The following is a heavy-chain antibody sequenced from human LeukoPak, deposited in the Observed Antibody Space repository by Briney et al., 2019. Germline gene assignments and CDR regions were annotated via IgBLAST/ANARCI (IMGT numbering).Heavy chain of an antibody. CDR3: ARDAGNSGYGCDL. CDR1: GFIFSQYS. V-gene: IGHV3-48*01. CDR2: IRSSSET. J-gene: IGHJ5*02. Sequence: QSGGSPRLSCAASGFIFSQYSMNWVRQAPGKGLEWVSHIRSSSETFYADSVKGRFTISRDNARNSLYLQMNNLRGEDTAIYYCARDAGNSGYGCDLWGQGTLVTVSS. D-gene: IGHD5-12*01.